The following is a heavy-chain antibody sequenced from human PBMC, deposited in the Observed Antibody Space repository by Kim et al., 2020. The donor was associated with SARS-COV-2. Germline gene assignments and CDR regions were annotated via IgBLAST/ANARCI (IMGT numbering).Heavy chain of an antibody. CDR3: ARGLTGGYWYFDL. D-gene: IGHD2-8*02. CDR1: SASISNYY. V-gene: IGHV4-59*01. J-gene: IGHJ2*01. Sequence: SETLSLTCTVSSASISNYYWTWIRQPPGKELEWIGFIESSGGTSYNPSLKSRVTFSVDTSRTQISLKLTSVSAADTAVYYCARGLTGGYWYFDLWGRGTL. CDR2: IESSGGT.